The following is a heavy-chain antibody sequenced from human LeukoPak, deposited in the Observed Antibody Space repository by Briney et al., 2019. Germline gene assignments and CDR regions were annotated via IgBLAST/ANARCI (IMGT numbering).Heavy chain of an antibody. CDR1: GFTFSSYG. D-gene: IGHD3-3*01. J-gene: IGHJ3*02. CDR2: IRYDGSNK. CDR3: AKDPHDFWSGYYPDAFDI. Sequence: PGGSLRLSCAASGFTFSSYGMHWVRQAPSKGLEWVAFIRYDGSNKYYADSVKGRFTISRDNSKNTLYLQMSSLRAEDTAVYYCAKDPHDFWSGYYPDAFDIWGQGTMVTVSS. V-gene: IGHV3-30*02.